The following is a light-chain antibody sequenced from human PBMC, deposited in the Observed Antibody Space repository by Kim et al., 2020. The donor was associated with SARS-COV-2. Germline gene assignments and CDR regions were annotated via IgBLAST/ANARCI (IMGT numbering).Light chain of an antibody. Sequence: DIQMTQSPSSLSASIGDRVTITCRASQSVSSYLSWYQQKPGKAPKLLIYTASSLYSGVPSRFSGGGSGTDFTLTISSLQPEDFATYYCQQSYSTPGTLGQGTELEI. CDR3: QQSYSTPGT. J-gene: IGKJ2*01. V-gene: IGKV1-39*01. CDR1: QSVSSY. CDR2: TAS.